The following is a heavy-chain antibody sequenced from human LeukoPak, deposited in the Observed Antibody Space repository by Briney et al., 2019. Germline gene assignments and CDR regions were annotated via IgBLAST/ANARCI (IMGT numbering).Heavy chain of an antibody. CDR2: ISSSSSTI. CDR1: GFTFSSYW. Sequence: GGSLRLSCAVSGFTFSSYWMSGVRQAPGKGREWVSYISSSSSTIYYADSVKGRFTISRDNAKNTLYLQMNSLRAEDTAVYYCAGDLKHYYDSSGPVYWGQGTLVTVSS. J-gene: IGHJ4*02. CDR3: AGDLKHYYDSSGPVY. V-gene: IGHV3-48*04. D-gene: IGHD3-22*01.